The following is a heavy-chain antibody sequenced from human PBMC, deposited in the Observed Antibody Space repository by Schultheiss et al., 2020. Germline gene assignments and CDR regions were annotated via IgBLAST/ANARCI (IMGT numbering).Heavy chain of an antibody. V-gene: IGHV3-7*03. CDR3: ARDWFDDGDYVESRLV. D-gene: IGHD4-17*01. Sequence: GGSLRLSCAASGFTFSSYWMSWVRQAPGKGLEWVANIKQDGSEKYYVDSVKGRFTISRDNAKNSLYLQMNSLRAEDTAVYYCARDWFDDGDYVESRLVWGQGTLVTVSS. CDR2: IKQDGSEK. CDR1: GFTFSSYW. J-gene: IGHJ4*02.